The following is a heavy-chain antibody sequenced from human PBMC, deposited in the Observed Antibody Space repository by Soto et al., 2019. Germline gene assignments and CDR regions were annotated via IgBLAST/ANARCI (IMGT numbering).Heavy chain of an antibody. CDR1: GFTFGPYE. D-gene: IGHD2-8*01. Sequence: SLRLSCAASGFTFGPYEMNWVRQAPGKGLEWISYISSSATTIHYADSVKGRFTISRDNAKKSLYLQMNSLRAEDTAVYYCVRAGACSNGVCNFDYWGQGTLVSVSS. J-gene: IGHJ4*02. CDR2: ISSSATTI. CDR3: VRAGACSNGVCNFDY. V-gene: IGHV3-48*03.